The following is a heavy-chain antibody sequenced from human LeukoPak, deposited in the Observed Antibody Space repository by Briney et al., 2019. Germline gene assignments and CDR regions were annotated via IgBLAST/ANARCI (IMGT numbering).Heavy chain of an antibody. D-gene: IGHD5-24*01. V-gene: IGHV3-30*03. CDR2: ISYNGGDT. Sequence: GGSLRLSCAASGFTFSDYGMHWVRQAPGKGLEWVAVISYNGGDTYYADSVKGRFTISRDNSKNTLYLQMNSLRAEDTAVYYCARDKMATNTLDYWGQGTLVTVSS. CDR1: GFTFSDYG. J-gene: IGHJ4*02. CDR3: ARDKMATNTLDY.